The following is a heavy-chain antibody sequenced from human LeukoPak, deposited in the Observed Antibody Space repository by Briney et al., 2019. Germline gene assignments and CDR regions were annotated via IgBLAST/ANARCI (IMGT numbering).Heavy chain of an antibody. CDR1: GFTFSSYA. J-gene: IGHJ4*02. V-gene: IGHV3-23*01. Sequence: GGSLRLSCAASGFTFSSYAMSWVRQAPGKGLEWVSVISGGGATTFYADFVKGLFTISSTNSKNTLYLQLSSLRAEDTAVYYCAKVAGYYDSGTYYIDYWGQGTLVTVSS. CDR3: AKVAGYYDSGTYYIDY. CDR2: ISGGGATT. D-gene: IGHD3-10*01.